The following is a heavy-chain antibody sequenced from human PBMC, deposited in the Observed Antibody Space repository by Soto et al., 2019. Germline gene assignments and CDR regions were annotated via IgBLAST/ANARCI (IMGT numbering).Heavy chain of an antibody. D-gene: IGHD1-1*01. J-gene: IGHJ6*01. Sequence: QVQLVESGGGVVQPGRSLRLSCAASGFTFSYHALNWVRQAPGKGLEWVAVISYDGDNKYIAEAVKGRLTISRDNPKNTVSLQMNSXXXXXXXXXXXARGTTXSAFSVMDVWGXXXTVTVSS. V-gene: IGHV3-30-3*01. CDR3: ARGTTXSAFSVMDV. CDR2: ISYDGDNK. CDR1: GFTFSYHA.